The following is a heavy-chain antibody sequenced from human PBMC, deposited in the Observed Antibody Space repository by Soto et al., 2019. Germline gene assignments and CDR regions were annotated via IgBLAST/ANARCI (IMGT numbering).Heavy chain of an antibody. D-gene: IGHD6-19*01. CDR1: GFTFSSAP. J-gene: IGHJ4*02. V-gene: IGHV3-15*01. CDR3: TTPAIPVDGTQPFNY. Sequence: EVQLVESGGGFVKPGESLRLSCAASGFTFSSAPMSWVRQAPGKGLEWVGRIKPNTDGGAIDYPAPVKGRFTISRDDSKNTLYLQMNSLKIEDTALSYCTTPAIPVDGTQPFNYWGQGALVTVSS. CDR2: IKPNTDGGAI.